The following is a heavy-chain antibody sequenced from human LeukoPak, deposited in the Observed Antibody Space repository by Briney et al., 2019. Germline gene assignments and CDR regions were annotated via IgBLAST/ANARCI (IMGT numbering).Heavy chain of an antibody. D-gene: IGHD4-17*01. CDR2: IRSDGSNK. Sequence: GGSLRLSCAGSGFSFSSYGMHWVRQAPGKGLEWMAFIRSDGSNKYYADSVKGRFTISRDNSKNTLYLQMNSLRAEDTAVYYCAKPPDDYGDYVFGYWGQGTLVTVSS. J-gene: IGHJ4*02. CDR1: GFSFSSYG. CDR3: AKPPDDYGDYVFGY. V-gene: IGHV3-30*02.